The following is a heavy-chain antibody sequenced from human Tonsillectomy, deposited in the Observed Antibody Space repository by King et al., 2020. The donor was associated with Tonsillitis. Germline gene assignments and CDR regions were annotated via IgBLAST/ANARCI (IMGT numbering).Heavy chain of an antibody. J-gene: IGHJ4*02. D-gene: IGHD6-6*01. CDR3: ARDARRISGLYYFDC. Sequence: VQLVESGGGLVQPGGSLRLSCAASGFTFSNYWMHWVRQVPGKGLVWVSRVDSDGSTTTYADSVKGRFTISRDNANNTLYLQMNSLSAEETAGYYCARDARRISGLYYFDCWGQGTLVTVSS. CDR1: GFTFSNYW. V-gene: IGHV3-74*01. CDR2: VDSDGSTT.